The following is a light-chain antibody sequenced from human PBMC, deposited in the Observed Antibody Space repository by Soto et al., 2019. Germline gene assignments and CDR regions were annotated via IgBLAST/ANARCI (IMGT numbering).Light chain of an antibody. J-gene: IGLJ7*01. CDR1: SSNIGSNT. CDR3: AAWDDSLNGAV. Sequence: QSVLTQPPSASGTPGQRVTISCSGSSSNIGSNTVNWYQQLPGTAPKLLIETNTQRPSGVPDRFSGSKSGTSASLAISGLQSEDEADYYCAAWDDSLNGAVFGGVTQLTVL. CDR2: TNT. V-gene: IGLV1-44*01.